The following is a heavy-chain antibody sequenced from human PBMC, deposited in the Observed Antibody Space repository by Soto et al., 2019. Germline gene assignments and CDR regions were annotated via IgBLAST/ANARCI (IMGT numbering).Heavy chain of an antibody. CDR2: ISGSGGST. Sequence: TGGSLRLSCAASGFTFSSYAMSWVRQAPGKGLEWVSAISGSGGSTYYADSVKGRFTISRDNSKNTLYLQMNSLRAEDTAVYYCAKGTPARPTVYYYGMDVWGQGTTVTVSS. CDR3: AKGTPARPTVYYYGMDV. D-gene: IGHD6-6*01. CDR1: GFTFSSYA. V-gene: IGHV3-23*01. J-gene: IGHJ6*02.